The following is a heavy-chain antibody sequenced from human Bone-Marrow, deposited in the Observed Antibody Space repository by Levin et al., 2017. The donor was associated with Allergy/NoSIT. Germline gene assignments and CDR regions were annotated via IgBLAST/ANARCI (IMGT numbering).Heavy chain of an antibody. CDR3: ARAFRYCTSTRCFGNYFYYYMEV. V-gene: IGHV1-2*02. Sequence: ASVKVSCKASGYTFTDYYIHWLRQAPGQGLEWMGWINPNSGDTNYAQKFQGRVTMTRDTSISIAHMELRSLTSDDTAVYYFARAFRYCTSTRCFGNYFYYYMEVWGKGTTVTVSS. CDR1: GYTFTDYY. D-gene: IGHD2-2*01. J-gene: IGHJ6*03. CDR2: INPNSGDT.